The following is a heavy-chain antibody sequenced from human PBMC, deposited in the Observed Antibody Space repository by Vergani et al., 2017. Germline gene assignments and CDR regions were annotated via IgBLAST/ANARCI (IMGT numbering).Heavy chain of an antibody. V-gene: IGHV1-69*18. J-gene: IGHJ4*02. CDR2: IIPIFGTA. CDR1: GGTFSSYA. Sequence: QVQLVQSGAEVKKPGSSVKVSCKASGGTFSSYAISWVRQAPGQGLEWMGRIIPIFGTANYAQKFQGRVTITADESTSTAYMELSSLRSEDMAVYYCARESSPDYCTNGVCYAWGQGTLVTVSS. D-gene: IGHD2-8*01. CDR3: ARESSPDYCTNGVCYA.